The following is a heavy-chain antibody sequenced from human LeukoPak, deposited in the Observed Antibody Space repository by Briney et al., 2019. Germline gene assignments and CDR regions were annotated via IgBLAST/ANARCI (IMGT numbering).Heavy chain of an antibody. D-gene: IGHD2-21*01. CDR1: GYTFVDYG. Sequence: ASVKVSCKASGYTFVDYGISWVRQAPGQGLEGLGWISPDIGNTNYAQKFQGRVTMTRDRSTSTGYMELTSLTSDDTAVYYCARDRLGYCGYGSCLLFDNWGQGTLVTVSS. V-gene: IGHV1-18*01. CDR2: ISPDIGNT. CDR3: ARDRLGYCGYGSCLLFDN. J-gene: IGHJ4*02.